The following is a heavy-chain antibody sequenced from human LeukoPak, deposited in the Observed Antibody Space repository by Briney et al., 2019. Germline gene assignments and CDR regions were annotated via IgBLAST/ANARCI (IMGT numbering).Heavy chain of an antibody. Sequence: ASVTVSCKTSGYMFTSFGISWARQAPGQGLEWMGWINPTSGVTKYAEKFQGRVTMTRDTSIRTAYMEMSRLRSDDTALYYCARDLYSGTYGRWGQGTLVTVSS. V-gene: IGHV1-2*02. CDR2: INPTSGVT. D-gene: IGHD1-26*01. CDR1: GYMFTSFG. J-gene: IGHJ4*02. CDR3: ARDLYSGTYGR.